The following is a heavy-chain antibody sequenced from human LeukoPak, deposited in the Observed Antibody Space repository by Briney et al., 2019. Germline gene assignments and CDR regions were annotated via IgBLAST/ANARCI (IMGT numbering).Heavy chain of an antibody. D-gene: IGHD1-26*01. CDR3: AKGGKWDVTPFDY. Sequence: GGSLRLSCAASGFIFSQYSINWVRQAPGKGLEWVSHIRSTGDTFYADSVKGRFTISRDNSKNTLYLQVNSLRAEDTAVYYCAKGGKWDVTPFDYWGQGTLVTVSS. CDR2: IRSTGDT. J-gene: IGHJ4*02. CDR1: GFIFSQYS. V-gene: IGHV3-48*01.